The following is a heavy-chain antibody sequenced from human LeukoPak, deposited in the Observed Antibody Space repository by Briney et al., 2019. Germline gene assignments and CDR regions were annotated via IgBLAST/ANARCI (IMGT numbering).Heavy chain of an antibody. Sequence: GGSLRLSCAASGFTFSSYAMHWVRQAPGKGLEWVAVISYDGSNKYYADSVKGRFTISRDNSKNTLYLQMNSLRAEDTAVYYCASGGYSYGHGGMDVWGQGTTVTVSS. CDR2: ISYDGSNK. J-gene: IGHJ6*02. CDR1: GFTFSSYA. V-gene: IGHV3-30*04. CDR3: ASGGYSYGHGGMDV. D-gene: IGHD5-18*01.